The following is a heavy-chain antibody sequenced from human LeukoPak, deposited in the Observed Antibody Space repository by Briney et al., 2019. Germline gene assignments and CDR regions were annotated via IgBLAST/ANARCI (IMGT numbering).Heavy chain of an antibody. Sequence: PSETLSLTCAVYGGSFSGYYWSWIRQPPGKGLEWIGEINHSGSTNYNPSLKSRVTISVDTSKNQSSLKLSSVTAADTAVYYCARGRRFYYGSGSSIFRNWFDPWGQGTLVTVSS. J-gene: IGHJ5*02. CDR2: INHSGST. CDR1: GGSFSGYY. V-gene: IGHV4-34*01. D-gene: IGHD3-10*01. CDR3: ARGRRFYYGSGSSIFRNWFDP.